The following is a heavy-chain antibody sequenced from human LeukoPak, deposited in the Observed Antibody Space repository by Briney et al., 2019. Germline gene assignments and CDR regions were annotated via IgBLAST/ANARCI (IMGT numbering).Heavy chain of an antibody. D-gene: IGHD5-12*01. CDR2: INTNTGNP. CDR1: GYTFTSYA. CDR3: ATDLVATADY. V-gene: IGHV7-4-1*02. J-gene: IGHJ4*02. Sequence: ASVKVSCMASGYTFTSYAMNWVRQAPGQGLEWMGWINTNTGNPTYPQGFTGRFVFSLDTPVSTAYLQISSLTAEDTAVCYFATDLVATADYWGQGTLVTVSS.